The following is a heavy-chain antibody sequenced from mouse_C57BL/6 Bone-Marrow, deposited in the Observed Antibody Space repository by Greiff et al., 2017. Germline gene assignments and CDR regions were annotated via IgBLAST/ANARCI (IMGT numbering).Heavy chain of an antibody. CDR3: TRALRLYYYWFAY. Sequence: VQLQEPGAELVRPGASVTLSCKASGYTFPDYEMHWVKQTPVHGLDWIGAIDPETGGTAYNQKFKGKAILTADKSSSTAYMELRSLTSEDSAVYYCTRALRLYYYWFAYWGQGTLVTVSA. D-gene: IGHD1-1*01. V-gene: IGHV1-15*01. CDR2: IDPETGGT. J-gene: IGHJ3*01. CDR1: GYTFPDYE.